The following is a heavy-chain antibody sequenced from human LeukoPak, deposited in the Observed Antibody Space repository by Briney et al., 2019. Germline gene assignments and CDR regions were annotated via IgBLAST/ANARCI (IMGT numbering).Heavy chain of an antibody. J-gene: IGHJ3*02. D-gene: IGHD3-16*01. CDR3: ATSSVWGGAFNI. CDR1: GFTFSIYW. V-gene: IGHV3-74*01. CDR2: CDSDGSGT. Sequence: GGSLRLSCAASGFTFSIYWLYWVRQAPGKGLMWVSRCDSDGSGTTYVDSVKGRFTVSRDNAKSTLYLQMSSLRAEDTAVYYCATSSVWGGAFNIWGQGTMVTVSS.